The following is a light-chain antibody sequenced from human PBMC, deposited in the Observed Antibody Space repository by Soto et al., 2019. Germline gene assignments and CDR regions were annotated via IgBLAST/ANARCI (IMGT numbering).Light chain of an antibody. Sequence: DIQLTQSPSFLSASVGDRVTVTCRASQGISSHLAWYQQKPGKAPKLLIYAASTLQSGVPSRFSGSGSGTEFALTISSLQPEDFATYYCQQVKNYPRTFGQGTKVEIK. V-gene: IGKV1-9*01. J-gene: IGKJ1*01. CDR2: AAS. CDR3: QQVKNYPRT. CDR1: QGISSH.